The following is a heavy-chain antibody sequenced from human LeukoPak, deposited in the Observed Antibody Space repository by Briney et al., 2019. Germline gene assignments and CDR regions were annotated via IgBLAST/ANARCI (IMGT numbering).Heavy chain of an antibody. V-gene: IGHV4-59*01. Sequence: SETLSLTCTVSGGSISSYYWSWIRQPPGKGLEWIGHIYYSGSINYNPSLKSRVTMSLDTSKNQFSLTLSSVTAADTAVYYCAREGIYSSSSYFDYWGQGTLVTVSS. CDR2: IYYSGSI. D-gene: IGHD6-6*01. CDR3: AREGIYSSSSYFDY. J-gene: IGHJ4*02. CDR1: GGSISSYY.